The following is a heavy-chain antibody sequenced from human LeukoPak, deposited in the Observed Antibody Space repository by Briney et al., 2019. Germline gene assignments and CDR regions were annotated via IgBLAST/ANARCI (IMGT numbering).Heavy chain of an antibody. V-gene: IGHV3-7*01. CDR3: AKVRGLLWFGELSSIDY. J-gene: IGHJ4*02. CDR1: GFTFSSYW. D-gene: IGHD3-10*01. CDR2: IKQDGSEK. Sequence: GGSLRLSCAASGFTFSSYWMSWVRQAPGKGLEWVANIKQDGSEKYYVDSVKGRFTISRDNSKNTLYLQMNSLRAEDTAVYYCAKVRGLLWFGELSSIDYWGQGTLVTVSS.